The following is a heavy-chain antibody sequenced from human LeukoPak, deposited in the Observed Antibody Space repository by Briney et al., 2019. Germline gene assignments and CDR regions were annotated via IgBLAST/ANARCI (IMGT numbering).Heavy chain of an antibody. CDR1: GFTFSSYG. V-gene: IGHV3-30*18. CDR2: ISYDGSNK. D-gene: IGHD4-23*01. J-gene: IGHJ5*02. Sequence: PGGSLRLSCAASGFTFSSYGMHWARQAPGKGLEWVAVISYDGSNKYYADSVKGRFTISRDNSKNTLYLQMNSLRAEDTAVYYCAKDLDYGGYNWFDPWGQGTLVTVSS. CDR3: AKDLDYGGYNWFDP.